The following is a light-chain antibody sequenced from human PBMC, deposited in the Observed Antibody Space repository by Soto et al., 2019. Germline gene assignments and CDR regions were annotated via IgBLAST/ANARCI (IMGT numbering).Light chain of an antibody. J-gene: IGKJ4*01. CDR1: QTLSNS. V-gene: IGKV3D-15*01. CDR3: QQYHNWPPLT. CDR2: DTS. Sequence: EIALTQSPGTLSLSPGERATLSCRASQTLSNSFIAWYQHKPGQAPRLLVYDTSTRATGIPDRYSGSGSGTEFTPTISSLQSDDFAVYYCQQYHNWPPLTFGGGTKVDIK.